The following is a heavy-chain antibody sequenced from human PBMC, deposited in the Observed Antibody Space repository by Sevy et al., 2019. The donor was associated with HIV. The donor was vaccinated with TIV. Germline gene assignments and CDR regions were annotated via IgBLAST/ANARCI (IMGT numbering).Heavy chain of an antibody. CDR1: GFTFSSYW. Sequence: GGSLRLSCAASGFTFSSYWMNWVRQAPGKGLEWVSSVNSDGSSTSYADSVKGRFTISSDNAKNTLYLQMNSLRAEDTAVYYCARGAAAGTIDFWGQGTLVTVSS. J-gene: IGHJ4*02. CDR3: ARGAAAGTIDF. V-gene: IGHV3-74*01. D-gene: IGHD6-13*01. CDR2: VNSDGSST.